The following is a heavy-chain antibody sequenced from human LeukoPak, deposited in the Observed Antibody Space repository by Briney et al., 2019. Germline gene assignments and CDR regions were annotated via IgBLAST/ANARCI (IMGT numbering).Heavy chain of an antibody. D-gene: IGHD2-21*02. J-gene: IGHJ4*01. CDR3: TKSLGSVVVTAIDY. V-gene: IGHV3-23*01. CDR1: GFTFSTYA. Sequence: GGSLRLSCVASGFTFSTYAMSWVRQAPGKGLEWLSAISGSGGSTYYADSVKGRFSISRDNSKNTLYLQMNSLRAEDTAVYYCTKSLGSVVVTAIDYWGLGALVTVSS. CDR2: ISGSGGST.